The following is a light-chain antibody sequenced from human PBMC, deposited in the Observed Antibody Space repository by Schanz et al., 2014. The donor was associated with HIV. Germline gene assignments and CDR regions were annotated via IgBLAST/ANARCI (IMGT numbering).Light chain of an antibody. J-gene: IGLJ2*01. CDR1: SSDIASTH. CDR3: GTWDDRLNGRGA. Sequence: QSVLTQPPSASGTPGQRVTISCSGSSSDIASTHVYWYQQPPGTAPKLLIYRDNQRHSGVPDRFSGSKSGTSASLTISGLRSEDEAVYYCGTWDDRLNGRGAFGGGTKLTVL. CDR2: RDN. V-gene: IGLV1-47*01.